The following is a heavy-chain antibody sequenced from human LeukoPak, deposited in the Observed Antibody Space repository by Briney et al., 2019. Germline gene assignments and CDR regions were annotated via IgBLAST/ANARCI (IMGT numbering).Heavy chain of an antibody. Sequence: GSLRLSCAASGFTFSSYSMNWVRQAPGKGLEWIGEINHSGSTNYNPSLKSRVTISVDTSKNQFSLKLSSVTAADTAVYYCARGRLGYYYDSSGYYRAYYFDYWGQGTLVTVSS. CDR1: GFTFSSYS. CDR2: INHSGST. CDR3: ARGRLGYYYDSSGYYRAYYFDY. D-gene: IGHD3-22*01. J-gene: IGHJ4*02. V-gene: IGHV4-34*01.